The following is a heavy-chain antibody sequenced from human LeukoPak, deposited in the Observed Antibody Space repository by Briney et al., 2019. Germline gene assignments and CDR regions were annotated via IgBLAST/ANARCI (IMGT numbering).Heavy chain of an antibody. J-gene: IGHJ3*02. Sequence: ASVKVSCKASGYTFTSYGISWVRQAPGQGLEWMGWISGSNGNTHYAQKLQGRVTMTTDTSTSTAYMELRSLRSGDTAVYYCASDHTSQAYAFDIWGQGTMVTVSS. CDR2: ISGSNGNT. D-gene: IGHD1-1*01. CDR1: GYTFTSYG. V-gene: IGHV1-18*01. CDR3: ASDHTSQAYAFDI.